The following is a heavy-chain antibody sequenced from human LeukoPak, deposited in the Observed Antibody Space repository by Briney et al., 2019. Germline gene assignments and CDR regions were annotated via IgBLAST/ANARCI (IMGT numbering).Heavy chain of an antibody. CDR3: AYLDSSGYYYGRLRY. CDR2: ISAGGDRT. D-gene: IGHD3-22*01. CDR1: GFTFSDHA. J-gene: IGHJ4*02. V-gene: IGHV3-23*01. Sequence: GGSLRLSCAASGFTFSDHAMSWVRQTPAKGLESVSSISAGGDRTHYADSVKGRFTVSRDNSKNTLYLHMNSLRAEDTAVYFCAYLDSSGYYYGRLRYWGQGTPVTVSS.